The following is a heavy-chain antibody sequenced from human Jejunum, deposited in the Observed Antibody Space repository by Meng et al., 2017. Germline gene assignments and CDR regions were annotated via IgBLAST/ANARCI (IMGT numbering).Heavy chain of an antibody. CDR3: ASDHMGSLDY. Sequence: QVQLQQSGPGLVRPAATHSLICSVSGGSVSSAGYQWSWILQHPGKGLEWIGYASTNYNPSLKLRVTISVDTSKNQFSPRLTSVTAADTAVYYCASDHMGSLDYWGQGILVTVSS. D-gene: IGHD1-26*01. J-gene: IGHJ4*02. CDR1: GGSVSSAGYQ. V-gene: IGHV4-61*08. CDR2: AST.